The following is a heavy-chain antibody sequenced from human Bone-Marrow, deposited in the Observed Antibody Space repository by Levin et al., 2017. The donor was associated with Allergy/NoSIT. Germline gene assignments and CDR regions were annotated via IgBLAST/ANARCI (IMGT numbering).Heavy chain of an antibody. Sequence: SETLSLTCAVSGGSISTSSYYWAWIRQSPGKGLEWIGSIYYTGITYYNPSLQSQLTLSIDKSKEEFSLKLNSVNAADTAIYYCARVEVYVSGFHCFDYWGQGTLVAVSS. D-gene: IGHD5-12*01. V-gene: IGHV4-39*07. J-gene: IGHJ4*02. CDR3: ARVEVYVSGFHCFDY. CDR1: GGSISTSSYY. CDR2: IYYTGIT.